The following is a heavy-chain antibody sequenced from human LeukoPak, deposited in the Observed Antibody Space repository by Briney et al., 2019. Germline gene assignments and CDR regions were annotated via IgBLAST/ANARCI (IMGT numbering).Heavy chain of an antibody. V-gene: IGHV4-59*01. J-gene: IGHJ6*03. CDR3: ARDSRYSDTSGYYYSHYYMDV. CDR2: IYSSGST. D-gene: IGHD3-22*01. CDR1: GGSINYYY. Sequence: SETLSLTCTVSGGSINYYYWSWIRQPPGKGLEYIGYIYSSGSTNYNPSLKSRVTMSGDTSKNQFSLTLSSVTAADTAVYYCARDSRYSDTSGYYYSHYYMDVWGKGTTVTVSS.